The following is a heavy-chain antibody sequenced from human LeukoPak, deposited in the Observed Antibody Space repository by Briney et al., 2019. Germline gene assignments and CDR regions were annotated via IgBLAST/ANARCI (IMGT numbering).Heavy chain of an antibody. CDR2: IYSGGST. J-gene: IGHJ5*02. Sequence: GGSLRLSCAASGFTVSSNYMSWVRQAPGKGLEWVSVIYSGGSTYYADSVKGRFTISRDNSKNTLYLQMNSLRAEDTAVYYCARQGGGNPGWFDPWGQGTLVTVSS. D-gene: IGHD4-23*01. CDR1: GFTVSSNY. V-gene: IGHV3-53*01. CDR3: ARQGGGNPGWFDP.